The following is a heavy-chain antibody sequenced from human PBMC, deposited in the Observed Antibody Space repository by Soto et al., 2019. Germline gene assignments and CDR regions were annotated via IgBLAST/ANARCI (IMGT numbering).Heavy chain of an antibody. V-gene: IGHV3-33*01. Sequence: QVQLVESGGGVVQPGRSLRLSCSASGFSFSIHGMHWVRQPPGKGLESVSLVWYDGSNENYADSVKGRFTISRDNSKNTLYLEMNSLTAEDTAVDYCARGPKLGDSGSHYDYWGQGTLVTVSS. CDR1: GFSFSIHG. CDR2: VWYDGSNE. J-gene: IGHJ4*02. D-gene: IGHD3-10*01. CDR3: ARGPKLGDSGSHYDY.